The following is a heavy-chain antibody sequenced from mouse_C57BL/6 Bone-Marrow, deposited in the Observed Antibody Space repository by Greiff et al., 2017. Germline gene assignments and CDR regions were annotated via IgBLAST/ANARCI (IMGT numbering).Heavy chain of an antibody. J-gene: IGHJ1*03. CDR3: ARERITTVVATPCWYFDV. V-gene: IGHV4-1*01. D-gene: IGHD1-1*01. CDR1: GIDFSRYW. CDR2: INPDSSTI. Sequence: EVKVVESGGGLVQPGGSLKLSCAASGIDFSRYWMSWVRRAPGKGLEWIGEINPDSSTINYAPSLKDKFIISRDNAKNTLYLQMSKVRSEDTALYYCARERITTVVATPCWYFDVWGTGTTVTVSS.